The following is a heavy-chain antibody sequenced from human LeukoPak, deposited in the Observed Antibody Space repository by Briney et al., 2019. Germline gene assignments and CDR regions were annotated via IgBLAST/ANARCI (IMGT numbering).Heavy chain of an antibody. J-gene: IGHJ4*02. CDR1: RFTFSNYW. Sequence: GGSLRLSCAASRFTFSNYWMSWVRQAPGKGLEWVANMNPDGSAKYYVDSVKGRFTISRDNARNSVYLQMNSLRVEDTAVYYCARDQGILFFDSWGQGTLVTVSS. CDR3: ARDQGILFFDS. V-gene: IGHV3-7*01. CDR2: MNPDGSAK. D-gene: IGHD2-21*01.